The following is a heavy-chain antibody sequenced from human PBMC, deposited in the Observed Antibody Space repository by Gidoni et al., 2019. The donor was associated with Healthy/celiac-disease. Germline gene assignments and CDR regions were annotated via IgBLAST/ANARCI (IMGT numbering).Heavy chain of an antibody. D-gene: IGHD5-18*01. J-gene: IGHJ3*02. CDR1: SFSGYY. V-gene: IGHV4-34*01. Sequence: SFSGYYWSWIRQPPGKGLEWIGEINHSGSTNYNPSLKSRVTISVDTSKNQFSLKLSSVTAADTAVYYCARGPKYSYGYEGPHDAFDIWGQGTMVTVSS. CDR3: ARGPKYSYGYEGPHDAFDI. CDR2: INHSGST.